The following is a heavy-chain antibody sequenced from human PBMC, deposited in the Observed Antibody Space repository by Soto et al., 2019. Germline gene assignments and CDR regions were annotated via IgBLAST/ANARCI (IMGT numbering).Heavy chain of an antibody. D-gene: IGHD3-22*01. Sequence: PSETLSLTCTVSGGSMSSYYWTWLRQSPGRGLEWIGYISYSGSTYYNPSLKSRVTISADTSKNQFSLRMNSVTAADTAVYYCARDTDYYDTSGYAYFDYWGQGTLVTVSS. J-gene: IGHJ4*02. CDR3: ARDTDYYDTSGYAYFDY. CDR2: ISYSGST. CDR1: GGSMSSYY. V-gene: IGHV4-59*12.